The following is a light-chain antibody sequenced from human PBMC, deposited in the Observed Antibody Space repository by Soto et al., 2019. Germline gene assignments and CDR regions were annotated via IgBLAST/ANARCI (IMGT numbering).Light chain of an antibody. CDR3: QQYGNSIPIT. CDR1: QSFRSSY. V-gene: IGKV3-20*01. CDR2: GAF. Sequence: EIVLTQSPGTLSLSPGERATLSCRASQSFRSSYLAWYQQKPGQAPRLLIYGAFSRATGIPDRFSGSGSGTDFTLTISRLEPEDFAVYYCQQYGNSIPITFGQGTRLEIK. J-gene: IGKJ5*01.